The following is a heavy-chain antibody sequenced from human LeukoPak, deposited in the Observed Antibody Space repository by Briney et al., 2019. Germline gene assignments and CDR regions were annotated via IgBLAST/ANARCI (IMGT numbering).Heavy chain of an antibody. D-gene: IGHD4-17*01. CDR2: ISAYNGNT. CDR1: GYTFTSSG. CDR3: ARDRQLDHYGDYVFASPHASDY. J-gene: IGHJ4*02. Sequence: GASVKVSCKASGYTFTSSGISWVRQAPGQGLEWMGWISAYNGNTNYAQKLQGRVTMTTDTSTSTAYMELRSLRSDDTAVYYCARDRQLDHYGDYVFASPHASDYWGQGTLVTVSS. V-gene: IGHV1-18*01.